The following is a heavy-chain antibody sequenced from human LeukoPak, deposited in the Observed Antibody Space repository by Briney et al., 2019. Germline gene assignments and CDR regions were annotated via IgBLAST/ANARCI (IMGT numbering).Heavy chain of an antibody. V-gene: IGHV3-11*01. J-gene: IGHJ4*02. CDR2: ISSSGSTI. CDR3: ARDYEYCSSTSCYYDY. CDR1: GFTCSDYY. D-gene: IGHD2-2*01. Sequence: GVSLRLSCSAYGFTCSDYYRSWNRQAPGKGLEWFSYISSSGSTIYYADSVKGRFTISRDNAKNSLYLQMNSLRAEDTAAYYCARDYEYCSSTSCYYDYWGQGTLVTVSS.